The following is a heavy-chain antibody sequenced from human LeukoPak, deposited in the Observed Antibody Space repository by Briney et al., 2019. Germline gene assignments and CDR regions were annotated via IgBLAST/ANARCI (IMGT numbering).Heavy chain of an antibody. CDR3: ARSIGPGCSSTSCFVSFAY. CDR1: GYSFTTYW. V-gene: IGHV5-51*01. J-gene: IGHJ4*02. Sequence: GESLKISCEGSGYSFTTYWIAWVRQMPGKGLEWMGIIYPGDSDTRYSPSFQGQVTISADKSVRTAYLQWSSLKASDTAMYYCARSIGPGCSSTSCFVSFAYWGQGTLLTVSS. CDR2: IYPGDSDT. D-gene: IGHD2-2*01.